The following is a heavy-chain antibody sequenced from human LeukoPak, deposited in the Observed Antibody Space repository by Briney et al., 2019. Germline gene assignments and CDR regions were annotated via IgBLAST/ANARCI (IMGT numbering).Heavy chain of an antibody. Sequence: GESLKISCKGSGYSFTNYRIGWVRQMPGKGLEWMGIIYPGDSDTKYSLSFQGQVTISADKSISTAYLQWSSLKASDTAMYYGARHVDDSSGYYYRTMYYFDYWGQGTLVTVSS. CDR1: GYSFTNYR. V-gene: IGHV5-51*01. CDR2: IYPGDSDT. CDR3: ARHVDDSSGYYYRTMYYFDY. D-gene: IGHD3-22*01. J-gene: IGHJ4*02.